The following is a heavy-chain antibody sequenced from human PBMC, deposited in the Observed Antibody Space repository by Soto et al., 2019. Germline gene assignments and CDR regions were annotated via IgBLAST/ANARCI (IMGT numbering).Heavy chain of an antibody. CDR2: IIPLLGIA. CDR3: ARVALYSSSDGFDI. Sequence: QVQLVQSGAEVKKPGSSVKVSCKASGGTFSSYTMSWVRQAPGQGLEWMGRIIPLLGIAKYPQKFQGRVTITADTSTSTAYMELTSLTSRDTAVYYCARVALYSSSDGFDIWGQGTLVTVSS. CDR1: GGTFSSYT. V-gene: IGHV1-69*02. J-gene: IGHJ3*02. D-gene: IGHD6-13*01.